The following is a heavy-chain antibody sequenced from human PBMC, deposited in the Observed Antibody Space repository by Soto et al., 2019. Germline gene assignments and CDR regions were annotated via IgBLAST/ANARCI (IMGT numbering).Heavy chain of an antibody. D-gene: IGHD1-26*01. CDR2: INAGNGNT. Sequence: ASVKVSCKASGYTFTSYAMHWVRQAPGQRLEWMGWINAGNGNTKYSQKLQGRVTITRDTSASTAYMELSSLRSEDTAVYYCARGSGSYPNWFDPWGQGTLVTVSS. V-gene: IGHV1-3*01. J-gene: IGHJ5*02. CDR3: ARGSGSYPNWFDP. CDR1: GYTFTSYA.